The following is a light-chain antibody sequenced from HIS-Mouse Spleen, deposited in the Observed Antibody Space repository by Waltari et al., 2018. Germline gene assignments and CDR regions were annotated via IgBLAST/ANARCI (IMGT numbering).Light chain of an antibody. CDR2: EDS. J-gene: IGLJ2*01. CDR1: ALPTQS. V-gene: IGLV3-10*01. Sequence: SYELTQPPSVSVSPGQTARITCSGDALPTQSAYLYQQKSGQAPVLVIDEDSKRPSGIPERFSGSSSGTMATLTISGAQVEDEADYYCYSTDSSGNHRVFGGGTKLTVL. CDR3: YSTDSSGNHRV.